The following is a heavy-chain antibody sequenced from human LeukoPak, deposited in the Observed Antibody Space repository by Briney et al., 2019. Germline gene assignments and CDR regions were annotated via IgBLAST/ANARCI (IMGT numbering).Heavy chain of an antibody. V-gene: IGHV3-48*01. CDR1: GFTFRNYG. CDR3: ARDFFSMAYSGDY. D-gene: IGHD2-15*01. Sequence: QPGGSLRLSCAASGFTFRNYGMHWVRQAPGKGLEWVSYISSSSSTIYYADSVKGRFTISRDNAKNSLYLQMNSLRAEDTAVYYCARDFFSMAYSGDYWGQGTLVTVSS. J-gene: IGHJ4*02. CDR2: ISSSSSTI.